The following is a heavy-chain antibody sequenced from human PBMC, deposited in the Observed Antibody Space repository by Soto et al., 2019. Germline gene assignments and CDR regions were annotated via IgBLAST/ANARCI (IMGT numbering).Heavy chain of an antibody. CDR1: GTSIRGYY. J-gene: IGHJ4*02. Sequence: SETLSLTCSVSGTSIRGYYWTWIRQPPGKGLEWIGYIYYTGTTKYNPSLKSRVTISVDTSKDQFSLRLNSVTAADTAVYYCAREVASFGSNHFDSWGQGALVTVSS. CDR3: AREVASFGSNHFDS. V-gene: IGHV4-59*01. D-gene: IGHD3-10*01. CDR2: IYYTGTT.